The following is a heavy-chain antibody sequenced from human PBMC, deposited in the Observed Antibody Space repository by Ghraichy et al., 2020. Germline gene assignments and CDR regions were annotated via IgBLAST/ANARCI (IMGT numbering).Heavy chain of an antibody. CDR1: GFTFSSYG. Sequence: GGSLRLSCAASGFTFSSYGIHWVRQAPGKGLEWVAVISYDGSNKYYADSVKGRFTISRDNSKSTLYLQMNSLRAEDTAVFYCAKDMFRGVVTPYYFDYWGQGTLVTVSS. V-gene: IGHV3-30*18. J-gene: IGHJ4*02. CDR3: AKDMFRGVVTPYYFDY. D-gene: IGHD3-3*01. CDR2: ISYDGSNK.